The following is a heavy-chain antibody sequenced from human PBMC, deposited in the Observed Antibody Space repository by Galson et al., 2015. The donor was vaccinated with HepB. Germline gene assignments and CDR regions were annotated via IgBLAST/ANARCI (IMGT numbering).Heavy chain of an antibody. V-gene: IGHV3-33*01. D-gene: IGHD3-22*01. CDR3: ARPSTEKWVFFDY. CDR2: IWYDGSNK. Sequence: SLRLSCAASGFTFSSYGMHWVRQAPGKGLEWVAVIWYDGSNKYYADSVKGRFTISRVNSKNTLYLQMNSLRAEDTAVYYCARPSTEKWVFFDYWGQGTLVTVSS. CDR1: GFTFSSYG. J-gene: IGHJ4*02.